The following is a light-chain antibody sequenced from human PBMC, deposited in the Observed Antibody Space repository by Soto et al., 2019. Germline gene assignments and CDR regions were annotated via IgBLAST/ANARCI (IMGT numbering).Light chain of an antibody. J-gene: IGLJ2*01. Sequence: QSVLTQPPSASGSPGQSVAISCTGTSSDVGSYNYVSWYQQHPGKAPKLMIYEVDKRPSGVPDRFSGSKSGNTASLTVSGLQAEDEADYYCSSYAGSNNLGLFGGGTKLTVL. CDR1: SSDVGSYNY. V-gene: IGLV2-8*01. CDR3: SSYAGSNNLGL. CDR2: EVD.